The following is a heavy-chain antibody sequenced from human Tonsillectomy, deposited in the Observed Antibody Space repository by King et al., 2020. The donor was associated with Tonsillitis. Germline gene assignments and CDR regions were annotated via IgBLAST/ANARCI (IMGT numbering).Heavy chain of an antibody. J-gene: IGHJ6*02. Sequence: VQLVESGGGVVQPGGSLRLSCAASGFTFSSYGMHWVRQAPGKGLEWVAFIRYDGSNKYYADSVKGRFTISRDNSKNTLYLQMNSLRAEDTAVYYCANLAESWDFWELLGDYYDYNGIDYWGQGTTVTVSS. V-gene: IGHV3-30*02. D-gene: IGHD3-10*01. CDR2: IRYDGSNK. CDR3: ANLAESWDFWELLGDYYDYNGIDY. CDR1: GFTFSSYG.